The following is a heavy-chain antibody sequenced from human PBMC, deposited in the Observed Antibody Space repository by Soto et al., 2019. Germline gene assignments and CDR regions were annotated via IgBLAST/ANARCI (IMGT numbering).Heavy chain of an antibody. V-gene: IGHV1-18*01. CDR3: ACHRLTGSATTGFYS. CDR2: INPSDGNR. CDR1: GYSFSFYG. Sequence: PSVKVSCKASGYSFSFYGINWVRQAPGQGLEWMGWINPSDGNRNFAQKFEDRVTMTTATSTNTVFLELRSLKSDDTAIYYCACHRLTGSATTGFYSWAQRTMLPVSS. J-gene: IGHJ1*01. D-gene: IGHD2-15*01.